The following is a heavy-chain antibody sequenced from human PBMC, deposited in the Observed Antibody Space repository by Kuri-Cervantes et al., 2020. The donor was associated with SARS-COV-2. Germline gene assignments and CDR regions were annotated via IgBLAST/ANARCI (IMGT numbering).Heavy chain of an antibody. CDR3: ARYPTGSSGWYSSDAFDI. Sequence: SETLSLTCTVSGSSISSGYHWGWIRQPPGKGLEWIGSIYYSGSTFYSPSLMSRVTISVDTSKNQFSLKLSSVTAADTAVYYCARYPTGSSGWYSSDAFDIWGQGTMVTVSS. CDR1: GSSISSGYH. CDR2: IYYSGST. V-gene: IGHV4-38-2*02. D-gene: IGHD6-19*01. J-gene: IGHJ3*02.